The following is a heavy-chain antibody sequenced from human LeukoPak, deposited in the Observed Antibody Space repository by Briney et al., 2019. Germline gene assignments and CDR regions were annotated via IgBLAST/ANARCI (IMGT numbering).Heavy chain of an antibody. V-gene: IGHV4-34*01. D-gene: IGHD4-17*01. CDR1: GGSFSGYY. Sequence: PSETLSLTCAVYGGSFSGYYWSWIRQPPGKGLEWIGEINHSGSTNYNPSLKSRVTISVDTSKNQFCLKLSSVTAAETAVYYCARGGIRRPDYFDYWGQGTLVTVSS. CDR2: INHSGST. J-gene: IGHJ4*02. CDR3: ARGGIRRPDYFDY.